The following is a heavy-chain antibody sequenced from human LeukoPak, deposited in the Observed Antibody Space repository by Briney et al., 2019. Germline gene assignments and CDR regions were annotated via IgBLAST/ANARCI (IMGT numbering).Heavy chain of an antibody. D-gene: IGHD1-7*01. Sequence: ASVKVSCKASGYTFTSYGISWVRQAPGQGLEWMGWISAYNGNTNYAQKLQGRVTMTTDTSTSTAYMELRSLRSDDTAVYYCARGEVELLLNHYYYMDVWGKGTTVTVSS. CDR1: GYTFTSYG. V-gene: IGHV1-18*01. CDR3: ARGEVELLLNHYYYMDV. CDR2: ISAYNGNT. J-gene: IGHJ6*03.